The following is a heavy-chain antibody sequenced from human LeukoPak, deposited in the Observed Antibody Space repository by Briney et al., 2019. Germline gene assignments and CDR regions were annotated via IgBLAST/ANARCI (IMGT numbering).Heavy chain of an antibody. V-gene: IGHV4-59*01. D-gene: IGHD6-13*01. CDR1: GGSISSYY. CDR2: IYYSGTT. CDR3: ARGVYIAAAQYGY. Sequence: SETLSLTCTVSGGSISSYYWSWIRQPPGKGLEWIGYIYYSGTTNYNTSLKSRVTISVDTSKNQFSLKLSSVTAADTAVYYCARGVYIAAAQYGYWGQGTLVTVSS. J-gene: IGHJ4*02.